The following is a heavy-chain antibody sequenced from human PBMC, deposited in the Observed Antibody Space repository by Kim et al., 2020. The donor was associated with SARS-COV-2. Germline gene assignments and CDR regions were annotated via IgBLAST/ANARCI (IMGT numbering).Heavy chain of an antibody. V-gene: IGHV4-59*13. CDR1: GGSISSYY. D-gene: IGHD2-2*01. CDR3: ARGRKYQLLSLAGMDV. CDR2: IYYSGST. Sequence: SETLSLTCTVSGGSISSYYWSWIRQPPGKGLEWIGYIYYSGSTNYNPSLKSRVTISVDTSKNQFSLKLSSVTAADTAVYYCARGRKYQLLSLAGMDVWGQGTTVSVSS. J-gene: IGHJ6*02.